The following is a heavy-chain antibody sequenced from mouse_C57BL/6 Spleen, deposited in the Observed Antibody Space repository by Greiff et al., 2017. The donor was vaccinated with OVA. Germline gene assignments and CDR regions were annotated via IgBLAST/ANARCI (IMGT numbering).Heavy chain of an antibody. J-gene: IGHJ3*01. V-gene: IGHV1-69*01. CDR2: IDPSDSYT. CDR1: GYTFTSYW. CDR3: ARSYYSNPFAY. D-gene: IGHD2-5*01. Sequence: QVQLQQPGAELVMPGASVKLSCKASGYTFTSYWMHWVKQRPRQGLEWIGEIDPSDSYTNYNQKFKGKSTLTVDKSSSTAYMQLSSLTSEDSAVYYCARSYYSNPFAYWGQGTLVTVSA.